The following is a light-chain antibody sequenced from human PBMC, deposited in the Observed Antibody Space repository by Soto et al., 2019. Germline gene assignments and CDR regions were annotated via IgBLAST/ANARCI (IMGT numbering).Light chain of an antibody. CDR2: GAS. CDR3: QQYRDWPPLT. Sequence: EIVMTQSPATRSVSPGERATLSCRASQSVGNALAWYQHKPGQPPRLLIRGASNRATGIPARFSGSGSGTEFTLTISSLQSEDFAVYYCQQYRDWPPLTFGGGTKVEIK. V-gene: IGKV3-15*01. J-gene: IGKJ4*01. CDR1: QSVGNA.